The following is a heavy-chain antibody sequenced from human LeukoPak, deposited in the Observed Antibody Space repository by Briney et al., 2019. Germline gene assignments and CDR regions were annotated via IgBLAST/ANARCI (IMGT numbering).Heavy chain of an antibody. D-gene: IGHD6-13*01. CDR3: ARGKGSSWYNYYYMDV. CDR1: GYTCTGYY. CDR2: MNPNSGNT. V-gene: IGHV1-8*03. J-gene: IGHJ6*03. Sequence: GASVKVSCKASGYTCTGYYMHWVRQATGQGLEWMGWMNPNSGNTGYAQKFQGRVTITRNTSISTAYMELSSLRSEDTAVYYCARGKGSSWYNYYYMDVWGKGTTVTVSS.